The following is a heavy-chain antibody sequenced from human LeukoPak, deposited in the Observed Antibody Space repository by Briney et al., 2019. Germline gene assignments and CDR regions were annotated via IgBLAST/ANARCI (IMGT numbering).Heavy chain of an antibody. D-gene: IGHD5-24*01. V-gene: IGHV1-46*01. CDR2: NNPSGGST. J-gene: IGHJ4*02. Sequence: ASVTVSFKASGYTFTSYYMHWVRQAPGQGLEWMGINNPSGGSTSYAQKFQGRVTMTRDTSTSTVYMELSSLRSEDTAVYYCARNVEMATLSYWGQGTLVTVSS. CDR3: ARNVEMATLSY. CDR1: GYTFTSYY.